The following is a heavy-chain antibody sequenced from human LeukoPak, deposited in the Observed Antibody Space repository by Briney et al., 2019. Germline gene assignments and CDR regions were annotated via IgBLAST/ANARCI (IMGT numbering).Heavy chain of an antibody. CDR3: AKVTTYYYDSSGYDAFDI. J-gene: IGHJ3*02. V-gene: IGHV3-23*01. CDR2: ISGSGGST. D-gene: IGHD3-22*01. CDR1: GFTFSSYA. Sequence: GGSLRLSCAASGFTFSSYAMSWVRQAPGKGLEWVSAISGSGGSTYYADSVKGRFTISRDNSKNTLYLQTNSLRAEDTAVYYCAKVTTYYYDSSGYDAFDIWGQGTMVTVSS.